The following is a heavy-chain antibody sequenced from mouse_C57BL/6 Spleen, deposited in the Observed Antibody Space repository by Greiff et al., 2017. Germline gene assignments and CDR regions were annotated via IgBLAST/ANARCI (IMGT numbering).Heavy chain of an antibody. D-gene: IGHD2-3*01. Sequence: EVKVVESGGGLVKPGGSLKLSCAASGFTFSDYGMHWVRQAPEKGLEWVAYISSGSSTIYYADTVKGRFTISRDNAKNTLFLQMTSLRSEDTAMYYCAREGLLHFDYWGQGTTLTVSS. CDR1: GFTFSDYG. V-gene: IGHV5-17*01. CDR3: AREGLLHFDY. CDR2: ISSGSSTI. J-gene: IGHJ2*01.